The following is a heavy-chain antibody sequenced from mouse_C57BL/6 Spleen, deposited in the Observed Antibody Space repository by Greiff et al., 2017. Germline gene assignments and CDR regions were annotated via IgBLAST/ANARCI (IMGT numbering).Heavy chain of an antibody. V-gene: IGHV1-80*01. Sequence: QVQLQQSGAELVKPGASVKISCKASGYAFSSYWMNWVKQRPGKGLEWIGQIYPGDGDTNYNGKFKGKATLTAGKSSSTAYMQLSSLTSEDSAVYFCARAAYYGSSNYAMDYWGQGTSVTVSS. D-gene: IGHD1-1*01. CDR1: GYAFSSYW. CDR3: ARAAYYGSSNYAMDY. J-gene: IGHJ4*01. CDR2: IYPGDGDT.